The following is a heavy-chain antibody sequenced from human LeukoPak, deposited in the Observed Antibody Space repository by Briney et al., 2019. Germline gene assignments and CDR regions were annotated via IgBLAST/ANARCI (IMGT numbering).Heavy chain of an antibody. D-gene: IGHD3-22*01. CDR1: GFTFSSYW. J-gene: IGHJ4*02. CDR3: ARPYYYDSSGYEG. Sequence: GGSLRLSCAASGFTFSSYWMSWVRQAPGKGLEWVANIKQDGSEKYYVDSVKGRFTISRDNAKNSLYLQMNSLRAEDTAVYYCARPYYYDSSGYEGWGQGTLVTASS. V-gene: IGHV3-7*01. CDR2: IKQDGSEK.